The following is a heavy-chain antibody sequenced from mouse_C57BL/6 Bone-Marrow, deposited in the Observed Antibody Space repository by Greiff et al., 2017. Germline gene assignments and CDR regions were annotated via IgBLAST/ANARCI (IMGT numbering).Heavy chain of an antibody. V-gene: IGHV5-17*01. Sequence: EVQVVESGGGLVKPGGSLKLSCAASGFTFSDYGMHWVRQAPEKGLEWVAYISSGSSTIYYADTVKGRFTISRDNAKNTLFLQMTSLRSEDTAMYYCARRLTGTGYFDYWGQGTTLTVSS. CDR3: ARRLTGTGYFDY. CDR2: ISSGSSTI. CDR1: GFTFSDYG. J-gene: IGHJ2*01. D-gene: IGHD4-1*01.